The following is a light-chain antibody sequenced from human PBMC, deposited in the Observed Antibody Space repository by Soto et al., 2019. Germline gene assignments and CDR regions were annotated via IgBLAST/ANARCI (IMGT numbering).Light chain of an antibody. CDR3: QQRIDWPVT. Sequence: EIVLTQSRATLSLSPGERATLSCRASPSVGNYLAWYQQKPGQAPRLLIYDASNRAPGIPARFSGSGSGTDFTLTLSSLEPEDFAVYYCQQRIDWPVTFGQGTRLEIK. CDR2: DAS. J-gene: IGKJ5*01. CDR1: PSVGNY. V-gene: IGKV3-11*01.